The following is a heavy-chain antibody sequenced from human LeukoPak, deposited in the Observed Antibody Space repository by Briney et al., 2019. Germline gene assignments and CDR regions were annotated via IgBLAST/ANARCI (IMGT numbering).Heavy chain of an antibody. CDR2: IRYDGSNK. D-gene: IGHD1-26*01. J-gene: IGHJ5*02. Sequence: GGSLRLSCAASGFTFSSYGMHWVRQAPGKGLEWVAFIRYDGSNKYYADSVKGRFTISRDNSKNTLYLQMNSLRAEDTAVYYCARDLGVYVGASDFDPWGQGTLVTVSS. CDR3: ARDLGVYVGASDFDP. CDR1: GFTFSSYG. V-gene: IGHV3-30*02.